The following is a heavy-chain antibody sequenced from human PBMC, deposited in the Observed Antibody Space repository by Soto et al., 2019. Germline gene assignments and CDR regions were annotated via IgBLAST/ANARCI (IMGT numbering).Heavy chain of an antibody. J-gene: IGHJ6*02. D-gene: IGHD4-17*01. CDR2: ILPCDADT. Sequence: PGESLKISCKGPGYSFTRYWIGWVRQTPGKGLAWMGIILPCDADTRYSPSFEGHVTISADRTTNTAFLHLRILEASDPATDCCAGQGFRATDFYAEEVWGQGTSVTVSS. CDR3: AGQGFRATDFYAEEV. V-gene: IGHV5-51*01. CDR1: GYSFTRYW.